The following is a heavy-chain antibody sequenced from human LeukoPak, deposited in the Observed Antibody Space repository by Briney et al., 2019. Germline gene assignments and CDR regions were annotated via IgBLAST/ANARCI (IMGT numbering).Heavy chain of an antibody. V-gene: IGHV3-21*01. CDR2: ISSSSSYI. CDR1: GFTFSSDA. D-gene: IGHD3-3*02. J-gene: IGHJ4*02. CDR3: ARDWDHFWSGARLDY. Sequence: KAGGSLRLSCAASGFTFSSDAMSWVRQAPGKGLEWVSSISSSSSYIYYADSVKGRFTISRDNAKNSLYLQMNSLRAEDTAVYYCARDWDHFWSGARLDYWGQGTLVTVSS.